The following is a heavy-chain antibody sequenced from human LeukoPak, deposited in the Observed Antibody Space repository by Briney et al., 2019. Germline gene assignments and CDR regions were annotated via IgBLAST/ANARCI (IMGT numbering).Heavy chain of an antibody. CDR2: ISGSGGST. CDR3: AKGDTAMVKYYYGMDV. Sequence: GGSLRLSCAASGFTFSSYAMSWVRQAPGKGLEWVSAISGSGGSTYYADSVKGRFTISRDNSKSTPYLQMNSLRAEDTAVYYCAKGDTAMVKYYYGMDVWGQGTTVTVSS. V-gene: IGHV3-23*01. D-gene: IGHD5-18*01. J-gene: IGHJ6*02. CDR1: GFTFSSYA.